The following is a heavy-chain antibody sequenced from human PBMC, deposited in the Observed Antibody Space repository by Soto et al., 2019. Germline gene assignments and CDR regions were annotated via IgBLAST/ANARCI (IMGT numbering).Heavy chain of an antibody. J-gene: IGHJ6*03. CDR2: ISWNSGSI. CDR3: ATLGYCSGGSCDLFPVSYYYYRDV. V-gene: IGHV3-9*01. CDR1: GFTFDDYA. Sequence: EVQLVESGGGLVQPGRSLRLSCAASGFTFDDYAMHWVRQAPGKGLEWVSGISWNSGSIGYADSVKGRFTISRDNAKNSLYLQMNSLRAEDTALYYCATLGYCSGGSCDLFPVSYYYYRDVWGKGTTVTVSS. D-gene: IGHD2-15*01.